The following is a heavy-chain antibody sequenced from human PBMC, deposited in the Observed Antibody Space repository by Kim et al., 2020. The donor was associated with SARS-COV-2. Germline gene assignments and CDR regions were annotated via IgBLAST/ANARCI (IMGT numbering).Heavy chain of an antibody. J-gene: IGHJ4*02. V-gene: IGHV3-53*01. Sequence: YADSVKGRFNISRNNSKNTVYLQMSTLRAEDTAVYYCARDPQDGYGHFDLWGQGTLVAVSS. CDR3: ARDPQDGYGHFDL. D-gene: IGHD5-12*01.